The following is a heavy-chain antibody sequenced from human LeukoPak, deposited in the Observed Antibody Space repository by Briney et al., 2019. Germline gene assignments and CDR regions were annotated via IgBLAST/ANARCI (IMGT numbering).Heavy chain of an antibody. CDR2: INHSGST. D-gene: IGHD4-17*01. CDR1: GGSFSGYY. V-gene: IGHV4-34*01. Sequence: SETLSLTCAVYGGSFSGYYWSWIRQPPGKGLEWIGEINHSGSTNYNPSLKSRVTISVDTSKNQFSLKLSSVTAADTAVYYCARGYYDYGDPITSTQYYFDYWGQGTLVTVSS. CDR3: ARGYYDYGDPITSTQYYFDY. J-gene: IGHJ4*02.